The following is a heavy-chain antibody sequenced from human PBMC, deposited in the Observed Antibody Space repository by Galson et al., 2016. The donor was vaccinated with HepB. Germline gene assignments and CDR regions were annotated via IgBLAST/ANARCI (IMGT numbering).Heavy chain of an antibody. CDR1: GFNFVAYV. CDR2: IRTTYYPGPT. J-gene: IGHJ4*02. CDR3: AREGNSIAPDY. V-gene: IGHV3-49*03. Sequence: LRLSCAASGFNFVAYVISWFRQAPGKGLEWVGFIRTTYYPGPTEYAASVRGRFIISRDDSKSIAYLQMNSLRAEDTAVYYCAREGNSIAPDYWGQGTLVTVSS. D-gene: IGHD2/OR15-2a*01.